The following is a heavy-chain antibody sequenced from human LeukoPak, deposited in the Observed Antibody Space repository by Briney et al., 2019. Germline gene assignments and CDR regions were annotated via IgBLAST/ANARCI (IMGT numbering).Heavy chain of an antibody. CDR1: GFTFSSYW. Sequence: GGSLRLSCAASGFTFSSYWMHWVRQAPGKGLVWVSGIKSDGSSTNYADSVKGRFTISRDNAKKTLYLQMNSLRAEDTAVYYCAREGGGYYDSSDNWFDPWGQGTLVTVSS. V-gene: IGHV3-74*01. CDR3: AREGGGYYDSSDNWFDP. J-gene: IGHJ5*02. CDR2: IKSDGSST. D-gene: IGHD3-22*01.